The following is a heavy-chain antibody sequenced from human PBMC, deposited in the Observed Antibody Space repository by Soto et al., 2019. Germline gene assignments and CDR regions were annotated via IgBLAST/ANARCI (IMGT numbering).Heavy chain of an antibody. CDR3: ARDPLWGTAMVLWYFDL. CDR1: GGSFSGYY. D-gene: IGHD5-18*01. Sequence: SETLSLTCAVYGGSFSGYYWSWIRQPPGKGLEWIGEINHSGSTNYNPSLKSRVTISVDTSKNQFSLKLSSVTAADTAVYYCARDPLWGTAMVLWYFDLWGRG. V-gene: IGHV4-34*01. J-gene: IGHJ2*01. CDR2: INHSGST.